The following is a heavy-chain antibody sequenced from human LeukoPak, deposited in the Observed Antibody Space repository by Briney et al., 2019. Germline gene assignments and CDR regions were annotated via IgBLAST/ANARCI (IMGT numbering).Heavy chain of an antibody. D-gene: IGHD6-19*01. Sequence: PGGSLRLSCVVSGFTFRSHEMNWVRQAPGKGLEWISYISTSGSIIYYADSVKGRFTISRDNARNSLFLQMGSLKVEDTAVYYCARASYNSDWYFDQWGQGTLVTVSS. CDR2: ISTSGSII. V-gene: IGHV3-48*03. CDR3: ARASYNSDWYFDQ. CDR1: GFTFRSHE. J-gene: IGHJ4*02.